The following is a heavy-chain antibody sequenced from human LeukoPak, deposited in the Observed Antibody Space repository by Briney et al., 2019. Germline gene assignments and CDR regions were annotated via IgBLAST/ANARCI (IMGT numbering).Heavy chain of an antibody. CDR2: IRYDGSNK. CDR3: AKEGSSSGEAFDT. CDR1: GFTFGTYG. V-gene: IGHV3-30*02. Sequence: PGGSLRLSCAASGFTFGTYGMHWVRQAPGKGLDWVAFIRYDGSNKYYADSVKGRFTIFRDNSKNTLYLQMNSLRAEDTAVYYCAKEGSSSGEAFDTWGQGTMVTVSS. D-gene: IGHD6-6*01. J-gene: IGHJ3*02.